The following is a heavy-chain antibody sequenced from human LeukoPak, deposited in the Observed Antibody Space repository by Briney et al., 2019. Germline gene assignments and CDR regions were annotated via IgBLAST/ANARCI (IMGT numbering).Heavy chain of an antibody. CDR2: IHPSGGST. CDR1: GYTFTDYY. V-gene: IGHV1-46*01. J-gene: IGHJ4*02. CDR3: ARMAMDPAMVTNFFDL. D-gene: IGHD5-18*01. Sequence: ASVKISCKASGYTFTDYYMYWLLQAPGQGLECMGVIHPSGGSTTYAQKFQGRVTLTKDTATSTVYIELGSLRSDDTAVYYCARMAMDPAMVTNFFDLWGQGTLLTVSA.